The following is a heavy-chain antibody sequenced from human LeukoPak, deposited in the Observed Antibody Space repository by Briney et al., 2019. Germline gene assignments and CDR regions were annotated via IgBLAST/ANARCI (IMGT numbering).Heavy chain of an antibody. J-gene: IGHJ6*03. Sequence: PGGSLRLSCAASGFTFSSYALSWVRQAPGKGLEWVSAISGSGGSTYYADSVKGRFTISRDNSKNTLYLQMNSLRAEDTAVYYCAKSGYSGSWYYYYYMDVWGKGTTVTVSS. CDR1: GFTFSSYA. CDR3: AKSGYSGSWYYYYYMDV. V-gene: IGHV3-23*01. D-gene: IGHD5-12*01. CDR2: ISGSGGST.